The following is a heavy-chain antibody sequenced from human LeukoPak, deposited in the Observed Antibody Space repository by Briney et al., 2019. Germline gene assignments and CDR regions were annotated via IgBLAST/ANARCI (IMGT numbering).Heavy chain of an antibody. V-gene: IGHV3-23*01. CDR2: NCGRGGNT. CDR1: EIHLYRLA. CDR3: AKGGSWYRPTFFDY. J-gene: IGHJ4*02. Sequence: GGAPRILCATPEIHLYRLAKARVPPAPGEGAEWVSANCGRGGNTYYADSVKGRFTISRDNSKNTVYLQMSSLRVEDTAIYYCAKGGSWYRPTFFDYWGQGTLVTVSS. D-gene: IGHD6-13*01.